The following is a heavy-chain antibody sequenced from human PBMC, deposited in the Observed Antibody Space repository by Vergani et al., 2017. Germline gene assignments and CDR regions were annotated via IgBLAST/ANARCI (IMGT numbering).Heavy chain of an antibody. CDR3: ARGRILAVAYDWFDP. V-gene: IGHV1-69*10. J-gene: IGHJ5*02. Sequence: QVQLVQSGAEVKKPGASVKVSCKASGYTFTSYGISWVRQAPGQGLEWMGWIIPILGIANYAQKFQGRVTITADKSTSTAYMELSRLRSDDTAVYYCARGRILAVAYDWFDPWGQGTLVTVSS. D-gene: IGHD6-19*01. CDR1: GYTFTSYG. CDR2: IIPILGIA.